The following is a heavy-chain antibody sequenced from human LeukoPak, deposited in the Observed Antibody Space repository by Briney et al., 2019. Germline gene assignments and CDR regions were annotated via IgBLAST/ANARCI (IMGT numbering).Heavy chain of an antibody. J-gene: IGHJ4*02. Sequence: GASVKVSCKTSGYTFPNYGISWVRQAPGQGLEWMGWISGYNGNTNYAQKLQGRVTMTTDTSTSTVYMELRSLRSDDTAVYSCARDGGNPGYPFDYWGQGTLVTVSS. CDR2: ISGYNGNT. V-gene: IGHV1-18*01. CDR1: GYTFPNYG. D-gene: IGHD3-16*01. CDR3: ARDGGNPGYPFDY.